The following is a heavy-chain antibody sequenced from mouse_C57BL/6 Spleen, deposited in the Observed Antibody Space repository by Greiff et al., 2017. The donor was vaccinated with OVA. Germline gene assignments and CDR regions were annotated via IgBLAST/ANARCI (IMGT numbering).Heavy chain of an antibody. V-gene: IGHV5-16*01. CDR3: ARLRHYYFDY. Sequence: EVNLVESEGGLVQPGSSMKLSCTASGFTFSDYYMAWVRQVPEKGLEWVANINYDGSSTYYLDSLKSRFIISRDNAKNILYLQMSSLKSEDTATYYCARLRHYYFDYWGQGTTLTVSS. D-gene: IGHD3-1*01. CDR1: GFTFSDYY. CDR2: INYDGSST. J-gene: IGHJ2*01.